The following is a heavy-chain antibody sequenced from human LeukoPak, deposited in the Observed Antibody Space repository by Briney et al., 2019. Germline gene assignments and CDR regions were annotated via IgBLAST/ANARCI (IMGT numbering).Heavy chain of an antibody. D-gene: IGHD4-17*01. CDR3: ARGTYGYYMDV. J-gene: IGHJ6*03. CDR1: GGSISSYY. V-gene: IGHV4-59*08. Sequence: SETLSLTCTVSGGSISSYYWSWIRQPPGKGLEWIGYIYYSGSTNYNPSLKSRVTISLDTSKNQFSLKLSSVTAADTAVYFCARGTYGYYMDVWGKGTTVTVSS. CDR2: IYYSGST.